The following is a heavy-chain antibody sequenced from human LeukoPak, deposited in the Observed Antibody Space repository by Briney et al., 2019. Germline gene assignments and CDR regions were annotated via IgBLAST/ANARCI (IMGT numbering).Heavy chain of an antibody. V-gene: IGHV3-66*01. CDR3: ASGVYCTNGVCYGP. D-gene: IGHD2-8*01. Sequence: GGSLILSCAASGFTVSSNYMSWVRQAPGKGQEWVSVIYSGGSTYYADSVKGRFTISRDNSKNTLYLQMNSLRAEDTAVYYCASGVYCTNGVCYGPWGQGTLVTVSS. CDR2: IYSGGST. CDR1: GFTVSSNY. J-gene: IGHJ5*02.